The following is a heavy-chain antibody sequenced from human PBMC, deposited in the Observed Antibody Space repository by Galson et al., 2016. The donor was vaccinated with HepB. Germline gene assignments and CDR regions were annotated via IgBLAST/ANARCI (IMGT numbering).Heavy chain of an antibody. CDR1: GYTFTAYG. V-gene: IGHV1-18*04. CDR3: ARDRYYGSGDPYDVEY. CDR2: ISGYRGYT. J-gene: IGHJ4*02. Sequence: SVKVSCKASGYTFTAYGINWVRQATGQGLEWMAWISGYRGYTNYAQKVRDRVTLSTDTSTSTAFMELGSLRSDDTAVYYCARDRYYGSGDPYDVEYWGQGTLGTASS. D-gene: IGHD3-10*01.